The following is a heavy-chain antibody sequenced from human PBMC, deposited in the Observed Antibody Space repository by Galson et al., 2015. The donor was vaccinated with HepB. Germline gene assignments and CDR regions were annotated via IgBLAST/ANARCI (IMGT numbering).Heavy chain of an antibody. J-gene: IGHJ6*03. CDR2: ISYDGSHK. Sequence: SLRLSCAASGFTFSSYGIHWVRQAPGKGLEWVAVISYDGSHKYYADIARGRFIISRDNSKNTLYLQMNSLDRLDTAVYYCARDLEMATTTRGFYYYMDVWGKGTTVTVSS. CDR1: GFTFSSYG. V-gene: IGHV3-30*03. D-gene: IGHD5-24*01. CDR3: ARDLEMATTTRGFYYYMDV.